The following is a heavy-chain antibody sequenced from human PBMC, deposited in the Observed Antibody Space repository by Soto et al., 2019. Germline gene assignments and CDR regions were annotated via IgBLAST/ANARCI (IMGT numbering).Heavy chain of an antibody. D-gene: IGHD1-1*01. CDR2: NHGGGGAT. CDR3: AKFVGHPLEYWYLDF. CDR1: GFTFSAYA. V-gene: IGHV3-23*01. J-gene: IGHJ2*01. Sequence: EVQLLESGGGLVQPGGSLRLSCAASGFTFSAYAMSWVRQAPGKGLEWVSTNHGGGGATHYADSVEGRFTISRDGSKNTLYAQMNSRRAEDTAVYYCAKFVGHPLEYWYLDFWGRCTLVTVSS.